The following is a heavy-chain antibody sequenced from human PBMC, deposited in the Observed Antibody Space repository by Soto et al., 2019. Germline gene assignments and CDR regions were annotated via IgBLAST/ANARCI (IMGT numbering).Heavy chain of an antibody. CDR1: GLTFSSYW. D-gene: IGHD1-26*01. J-gene: IGHJ4*02. V-gene: IGHV3-74*01. CDR3: ARAGGSNIHFDY. CDR2: INTDGSST. Sequence: EVQLVESGGGLVQPGGSLRLSCAASGLTFSSYWMHWVRQAPGKGLVWVSRINTDGSSTTYADSVKGRFTISRDNTKNTLYLKMNSVRVEDTAVYYCARAGGSNIHFDYWGQGTLINVSS.